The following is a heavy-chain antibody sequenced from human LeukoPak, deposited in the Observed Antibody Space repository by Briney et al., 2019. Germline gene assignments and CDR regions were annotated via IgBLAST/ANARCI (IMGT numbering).Heavy chain of an antibody. CDR2: INPNGGGT. V-gene: IGHV1-2*02. CDR3: ARVTMVPYYYYGMDV. J-gene: IGHJ6*02. CDR1: GYTFTGYY. Sequence: ASVKVSCKASGYTFTGYYMHRVRQAPGQGLEWMGWINPNGGGTNYAQKFQGRVTMTRDTSISTAYMELSRLRSDDTAVYYCARVTMVPYYYYGMDVWGQGTTVTVSS. D-gene: IGHD3-10*01.